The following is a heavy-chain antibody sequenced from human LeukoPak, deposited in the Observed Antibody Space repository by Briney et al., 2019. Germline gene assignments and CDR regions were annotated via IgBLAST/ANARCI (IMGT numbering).Heavy chain of an antibody. V-gene: IGHV1-69*04. CDR1: GATLNIGHA. D-gene: IGHD5-12*01. Sequence: ASVKVSCKAFGATLNIGHAFIWARQAPGQGLQWMGRIIPFLGEVNYSQNFQGRVSFTADKSTATMYMEMKSLRLDDTAIYYCSPCGHAYDWFGPWGQGTLVTVSS. J-gene: IGHJ5*02. CDR3: SPCGHAYDWFGP. CDR2: IIPFLGEV.